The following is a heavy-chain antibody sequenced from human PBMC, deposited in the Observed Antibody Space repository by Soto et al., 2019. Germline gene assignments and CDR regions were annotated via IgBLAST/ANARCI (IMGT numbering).Heavy chain of an antibody. Sequence: QVQLVQSGAEEKKPGASVKVSCKASGYTFTSYAMHWVRQAPGQRLEWMGWINAGNGNTKYSQKFQGRVTITRDTSASTAYMELSSLISEDTAVYYCARGGGGYSGYGDYWGQGTLVTVSS. J-gene: IGHJ4*02. CDR1: GYTFTSYA. CDR3: ARGGGGYSGYGDY. CDR2: INAGNGNT. D-gene: IGHD5-12*01. V-gene: IGHV1-3*05.